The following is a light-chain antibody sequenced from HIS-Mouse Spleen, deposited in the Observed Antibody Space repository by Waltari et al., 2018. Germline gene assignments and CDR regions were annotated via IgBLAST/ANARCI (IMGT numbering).Light chain of an antibody. CDR1: QCISSD. J-gene: IGKJ1*01. V-gene: IGKV1-9*01. CDR2: AAS. CDR3: QQLNSYPPT. Sequence: DIQLTHSPSFLSASLGDRVTITCRASQCISSDLAWYQQKPGKAPKLLIYAASTLQSGVPSRYSGSGSGTDFTLTISRLQPEDCATYYCQQLNSYPPTFGQGTKVEIK.